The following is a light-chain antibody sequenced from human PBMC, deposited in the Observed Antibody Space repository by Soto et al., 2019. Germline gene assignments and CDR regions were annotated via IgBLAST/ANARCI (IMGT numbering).Light chain of an antibody. CDR3: QQYDNLPREFT. CDR2: DAS. V-gene: IGKV1-33*01. CDR1: QDISNY. Sequence: DLQMTQSPSSLSASVGDRVTITCQASQDISNYLNWYQQKPGKAPKLLIYDASNLETGVPSRFSGSGSGTDFTFTISSLQPEDIATYYCQQYDNLPREFTFGPGTKVDIK. J-gene: IGKJ3*01.